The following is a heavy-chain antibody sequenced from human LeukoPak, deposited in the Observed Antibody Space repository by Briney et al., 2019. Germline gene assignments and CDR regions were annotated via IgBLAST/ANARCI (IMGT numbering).Heavy chain of an antibody. D-gene: IGHD3-9*01. Sequence: PGGSLRLSCAASGFTFSSYGMSWVREAPGTGLEWVSAISGSGGSTYYADSVKGRFTISRDNSKNTLYLQMNSLRAEDTAVYYCAKFRYFVDYWGQGTLVTVSS. V-gene: IGHV3-23*01. CDR1: GFTFSSYG. CDR2: ISGSGGST. CDR3: AKFRYFVDY. J-gene: IGHJ4*02.